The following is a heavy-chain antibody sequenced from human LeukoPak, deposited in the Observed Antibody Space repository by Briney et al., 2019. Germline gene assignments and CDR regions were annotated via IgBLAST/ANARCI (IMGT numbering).Heavy chain of an antibody. V-gene: IGHV1-18*01. CDR1: GYTFTSYG. D-gene: IGHD3-22*01. J-gene: IGHJ4*02. CDR3: ARDVADTAEYYYDSSPPGY. CDR2: ISAYNGNT. Sequence: ASVKVSCKASGYTFTSYGISWVRQAPGQGLEWMGWISAYNGNTNYAQKLQGRVTMTTDTSTSTAYMELRSQRSDDTAVYYCARDVADTAEYYYDSSPPGYWGQGTLVTVSS.